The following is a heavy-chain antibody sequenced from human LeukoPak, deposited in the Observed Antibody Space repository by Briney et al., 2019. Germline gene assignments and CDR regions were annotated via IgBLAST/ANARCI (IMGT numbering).Heavy chain of an antibody. V-gene: IGHV4-4*07. CDR2: IYTSGST. CDR1: GGSISSYY. J-gene: IGHJ2*01. CDR3: ARRYYYDSSGYYSYWYFDL. Sequence: PSETLSLTCTLSGGSISSYYWSWIRQPAGKGLEWIGRIYTSGSTYYNPSLKSRVTISVDTSKNQFSLKLSSVTAADTAVYYCARRYYYDSSGYYSYWYFDLWGRGTLVTVSS. D-gene: IGHD3-22*01.